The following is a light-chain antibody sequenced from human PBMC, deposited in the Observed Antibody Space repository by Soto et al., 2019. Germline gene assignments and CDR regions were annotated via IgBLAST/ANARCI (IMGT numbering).Light chain of an antibody. CDR1: QGISSY. J-gene: IGKJ2*03. V-gene: IGKV1-9*01. CDR2: AAS. CDR3: QQLNSYS. Sequence: DIQLTQSPSFLSASVGDRATISCRASQGISSYLAWYQQKPGKAPKLLIYAASTLQSGVPSRFSGSGSGTEFSLTISSLQPEDFASYYCQQLNSYSFGQGTKV.